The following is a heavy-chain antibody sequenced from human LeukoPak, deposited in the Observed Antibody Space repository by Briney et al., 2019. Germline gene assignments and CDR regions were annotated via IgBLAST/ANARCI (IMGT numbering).Heavy chain of an antibody. J-gene: IGHJ4*02. CDR2: VYDSGST. V-gene: IGHV4-59*08. CDR3: ARHGGSYSFDY. Sequence: SETLSLTCTVSGGSINNYYWSWIRQPPGKGLEWIGYVYDSGSTNYNSSLKSRVTISIDTSTNQFSLKMTSVTASDTALYYCARHGGSYSFDYWGQGTLVTVSS. CDR1: GGSINNYY. D-gene: IGHD1-26*01.